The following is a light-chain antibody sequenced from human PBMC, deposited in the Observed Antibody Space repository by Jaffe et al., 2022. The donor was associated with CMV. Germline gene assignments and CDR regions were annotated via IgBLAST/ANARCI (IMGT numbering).Light chain of an antibody. V-gene: IGKV3-15*01. CDR3: QQYIDWPQG. J-gene: IGKJ3*01. CDR2: GAS. CDR1: QGIGNN. Sequence: ERVMTQSPATLSVSPGESATLSCRASQGIGNNLAWYQQKPGQAPRLLIYGASARATGVPERFVGTGYGTEFTLTISSLQSEDFAVYYCQQYIDWPQGFGPGTKVDIK.